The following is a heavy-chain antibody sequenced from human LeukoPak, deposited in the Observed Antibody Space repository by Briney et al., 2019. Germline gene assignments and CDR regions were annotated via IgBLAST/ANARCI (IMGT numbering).Heavy chain of an antibody. J-gene: IGHJ4*02. Sequence: GGSLRLSCSASGFTFSSYAMHWVRQAPGKGLEYVSAISSNGGSTYYADSVKGRFTISRDNFKNTLYLQMSSLRAEDTAVYYCVKDSGWRAPTLDYWGQGTLVTVSS. V-gene: IGHV3-64D*06. D-gene: IGHD6-19*01. CDR3: VKDSGWRAPTLDY. CDR1: GFTFSSYA. CDR2: ISSNGGST.